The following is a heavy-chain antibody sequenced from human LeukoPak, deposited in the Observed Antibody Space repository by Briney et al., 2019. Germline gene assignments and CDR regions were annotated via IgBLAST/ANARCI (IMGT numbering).Heavy chain of an antibody. CDR3: ARGLTIGTIDY. J-gene: IGHJ4*02. CDR1: GYSFPSYW. V-gene: IGHV5-51*01. CDR2: IYPGDSDT. D-gene: IGHD1/OR15-1a*01. Sequence: GESLRISCRGSGYSFPSYWIAWVRQMPGKGLEWMGIIYPGDSDTRYSPSFQGQVTISADKSISTAYLQWSSLKASDTAMYYCARGLTIGTIDYWGQGTLVTVSS.